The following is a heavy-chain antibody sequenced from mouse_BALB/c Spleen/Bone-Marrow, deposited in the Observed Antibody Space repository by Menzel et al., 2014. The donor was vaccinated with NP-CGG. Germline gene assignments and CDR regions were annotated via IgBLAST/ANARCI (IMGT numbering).Heavy chain of an antibody. V-gene: IGHV1S135*01. J-gene: IGHJ3*01. D-gene: IGHD2-1*01. Sequence: VQLKDSGPELVKPGASVKVSCKASGYAFTSYNMYWVKQSHGKSFEWIGHIDPFNGGTSYNQKFKGKATLTVDKSASTAYMHLNSLTSEDSAVYYCAREDYGKGFAYWGQGTLVTVSA. CDR3: AREDYGKGFAY. CDR2: IDPFNGGT. CDR1: GYAFTSYN.